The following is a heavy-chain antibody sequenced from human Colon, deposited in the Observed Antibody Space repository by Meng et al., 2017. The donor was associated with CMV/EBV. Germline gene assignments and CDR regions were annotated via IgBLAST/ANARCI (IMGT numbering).Heavy chain of an antibody. V-gene: IGHV4-34*01. J-gene: IGHJ4*02. CDR3: ARGRYCSSASCSFDS. D-gene: IGHD2-2*01. CDR2: INHGGRS. Sequence: YSGSCTGYYWSWIRQTPGKGLEWIAEINHGGRSNYNPSFQSRVTISVDTSNKQLSLKMSSVTAADTAVYYCARGRYCSSASCSFDSWGLGTLVTVSS. CDR1: SGSCTGYY.